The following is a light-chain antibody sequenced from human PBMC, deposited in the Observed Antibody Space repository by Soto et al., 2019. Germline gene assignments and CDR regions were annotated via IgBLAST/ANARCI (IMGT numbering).Light chain of an antibody. V-gene: IGKV3-15*01. CDR2: GAS. CDR3: QQYHSYWT. CDR1: HTINNN. J-gene: IGKJ1*01. Sequence: VMTQSPLSLPVTLGQPASISCRSSHTINNNVAWYQLKDGQVPRLVIYGASTRATDIPARFSGSGSGTEFTLTISSLQTDDFSTYYCQQYHSYWTFGQGTKVDIK.